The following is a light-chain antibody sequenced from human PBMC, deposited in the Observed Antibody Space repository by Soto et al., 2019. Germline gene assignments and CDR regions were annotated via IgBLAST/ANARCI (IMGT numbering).Light chain of an antibody. CDR2: ENN. V-gene: IGLV1-40*01. CDR1: SSNIGAGYE. J-gene: IGLJ1*01. CDR3: QSYDSSLSGYV. Sequence: QSVLTQPPSVSEAPGQRVTISCTGSSSNIGAGYEAHWYQPVPGTAPKLLIYENNNRPSGVPDRFSGSKSGTPASLAITGLQAEDEAEYYCQSYDSSLSGYVFGTGTKLTVL.